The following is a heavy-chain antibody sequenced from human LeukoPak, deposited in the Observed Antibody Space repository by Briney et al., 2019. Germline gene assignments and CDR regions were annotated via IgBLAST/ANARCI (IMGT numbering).Heavy chain of an antibody. Sequence: SETLSLTCTVSGGSISSSSYYWGWIRQPPGKGLEWIGSIYYSGSTYYNPSLNSLVTISVDTAKNNFSLRLSSVTAADTAVYYCARAYSNYYDSSGYYSASYYFDYWGQGTLVTVSS. V-gene: IGHV4-39*07. CDR2: IYYSGST. J-gene: IGHJ4*02. CDR3: ARAYSNYYDSSGYYSASYYFDY. CDR1: GGSISSSSYY. D-gene: IGHD3-22*01.